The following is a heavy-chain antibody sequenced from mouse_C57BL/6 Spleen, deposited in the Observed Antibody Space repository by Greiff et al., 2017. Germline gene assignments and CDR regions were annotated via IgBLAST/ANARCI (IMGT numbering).Heavy chain of an antibody. J-gene: IGHJ2*01. V-gene: IGHV1-82*01. CDR1: GYAFSSSW. Sequence: VQLQESGPELVKPGASVKISCKASGYAFSSSWMNWVKQRPGKGLEWIGRFYPGDGDTNYNGKFKGKATLTADKSSSTAYMQLSSLTSEDSAVYFCALGRDYFDYWGQGTTLTVSS. D-gene: IGHD4-1*01. CDR3: ALGRDYFDY. CDR2: FYPGDGDT.